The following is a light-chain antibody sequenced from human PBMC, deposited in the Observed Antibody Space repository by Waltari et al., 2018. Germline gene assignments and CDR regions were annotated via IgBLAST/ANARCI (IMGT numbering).Light chain of an antibody. CDR2: DVS. CDR1: SSDVGGYNY. V-gene: IGLV2-14*01. CDR3: SSYTSSSTFEWV. Sequence: QSAMPQTASVSGSPGQTTTISCTGTSSDVGGYNYVSWYQQHPGKAPNLMIYDVSKRPLGVSKRCSGSKAGNSASLTISRLQTEDEADYYCSSYTSSSTFEWVIGGGTKRTGL. J-gene: IGLJ2*01.